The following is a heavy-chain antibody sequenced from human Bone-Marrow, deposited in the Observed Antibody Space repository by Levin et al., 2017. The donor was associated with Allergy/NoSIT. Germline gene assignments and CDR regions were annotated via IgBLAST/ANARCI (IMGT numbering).Heavy chain of an antibody. V-gene: IGHV3-30-3*01. CDR1: GFTFSSYA. CDR2: ISYDGSNK. J-gene: IGHJ4*02. Sequence: GESLKISCAASGFTFSSYAMHWVRQAPGKGLEWVAVISYDGSNKYYADSVKGRFTISRDNSKNTLYLQMNSLRAEDTAVYYCARAPSRGQEWLVPGDYWGQGTLVTVSS. CDR3: ARAPSRGQEWLVPGDY. D-gene: IGHD6-19*01.